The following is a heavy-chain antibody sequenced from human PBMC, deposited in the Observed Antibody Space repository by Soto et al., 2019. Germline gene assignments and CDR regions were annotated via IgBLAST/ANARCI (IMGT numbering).Heavy chain of an antibody. CDR3: ERAYGDLYYFDY. J-gene: IGHJ4*02. CDR2: IGTAGDT. D-gene: IGHD4-17*01. CDR1: GFTFSSYD. Sequence: GGSLRLSCAASGFTFSSYDMHWVRQATGKGLEWVSAIGTAGDTYYPGSVKGRFTISRENAKNSLYLQMNSLRAEDTAVYYCERAYGDLYYFDYWGQGTLVTVSS. V-gene: IGHV3-13*01.